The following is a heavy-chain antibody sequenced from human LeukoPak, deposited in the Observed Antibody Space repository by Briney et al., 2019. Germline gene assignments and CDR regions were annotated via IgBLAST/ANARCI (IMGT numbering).Heavy chain of an antibody. Sequence: PSETLSLTCTVSGGSISSSSYYWGWIRQPPGKGLEWIGSIYYSGSTYYNPSLKSRVTISVDTSKNQFSLKLSSVTAADTAVYYCARRRNSYGYYYYDMDVWGQGTTVTVSS. D-gene: IGHD5-18*01. V-gene: IGHV4-39*01. CDR2: IYYSGST. CDR3: ARRRNSYGYYYYDMDV. CDR1: GGSISSSSYY. J-gene: IGHJ6*02.